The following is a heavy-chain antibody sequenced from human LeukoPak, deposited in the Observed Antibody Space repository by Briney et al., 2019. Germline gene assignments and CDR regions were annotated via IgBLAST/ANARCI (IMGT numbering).Heavy chain of an antibody. Sequence: QAGGSLRLSCAASGFTFSSYAMSWVRQAPGKGLEWVSAISGSGGSTYYADSVKGRFTISRENCKKTLYLQMNSLRAEDTAVYYCAKVHKPYDFWSGIKFDYWGQGTLVTVSS. CDR2: ISGSGGST. D-gene: IGHD3-3*01. J-gene: IGHJ4*02. V-gene: IGHV3-23*01. CDR1: GFTFSSYA. CDR3: AKVHKPYDFWSGIKFDY.